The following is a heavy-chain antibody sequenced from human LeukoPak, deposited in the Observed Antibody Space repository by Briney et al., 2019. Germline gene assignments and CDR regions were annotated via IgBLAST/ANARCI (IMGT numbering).Heavy chain of an antibody. CDR3: ARASITMVLN. V-gene: IGHV4-38-2*02. D-gene: IGHD3-10*01. CDR1: GYSISSGYY. J-gene: IGHJ4*02. CDR2: IYHSGST. Sequence: SETLSLTCTVSGYSISSGYYWGWIRQPPGKGLEWIGSIYHSGSTYYNPSLKSRVTISVDTSKNQFSLKLSSVTAADTAVYYCARASITMVLNWGQGTLVTVSS.